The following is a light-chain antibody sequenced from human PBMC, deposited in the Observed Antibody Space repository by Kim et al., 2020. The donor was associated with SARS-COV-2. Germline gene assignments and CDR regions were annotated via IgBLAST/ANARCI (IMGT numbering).Light chain of an antibody. CDR1: QCISNY. J-gene: IGKJ1*01. CDR2: AAS. Sequence: DIQMTQSPSAMSASVGDRVTITCRASQCISNYLDWFQQKPGKVPKRLISAASSLQSGVPSRFSGSGSGTEFTLTISSLQPEDFATYYCLQHSSYPWTFGQGTKVDIK. V-gene: IGKV1-17*03. CDR3: LQHSSYPWT.